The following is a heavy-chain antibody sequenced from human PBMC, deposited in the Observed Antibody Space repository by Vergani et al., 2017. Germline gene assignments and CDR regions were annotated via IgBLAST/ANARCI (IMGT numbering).Heavy chain of an antibody. CDR1: GFSLDTSGVG. V-gene: IGHV2-5*01. CDR2: IYWNDER. CDR3: AHKPVPFLWFGELSDYFDY. D-gene: IGHD3-10*01. J-gene: IGHJ4*02. Sequence: QITLKESGPTLVKPTQTLTLTCTVSGFSLDTSGVGVAWIRQPPGKALECLGLIYWNDERRYSPSLSGRLTIIRDTSKNEVVLTMTNMDPADTATYYCAHKPVPFLWFGELSDYFDYRGQGTLVNVSS.